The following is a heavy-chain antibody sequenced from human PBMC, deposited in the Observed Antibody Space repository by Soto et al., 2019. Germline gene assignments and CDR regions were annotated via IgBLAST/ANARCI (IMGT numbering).Heavy chain of an antibody. D-gene: IGHD2-15*01. CDR3: AKDRYCSGGSCSSTRTYDY. CDR2: ISYDGSNK. V-gene: IGHV3-30*18. Sequence: PEGSLRLSCAASGFTFSSYCMHWVRQAPGKGLEWVAVISYDGSNKYYADSVKGRFTISRDNSKNTLYLQMNSLRAGDTAVYYCAKDRYCSGGSCSSTRTYDYWGQGTLVTVSS. J-gene: IGHJ4*02. CDR1: GFTFSSYC.